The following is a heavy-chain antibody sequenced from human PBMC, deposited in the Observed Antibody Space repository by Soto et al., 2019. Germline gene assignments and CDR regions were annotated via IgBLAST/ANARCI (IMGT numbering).Heavy chain of an antibody. CDR2: IYYSGST. CDR3: ARGSRIAVADEGVFDY. Sequence: QLQLQESGPGLVKPSETLSLTCTVSGGSISSSSYYWGWIRQPPGKGLEWIGSIYYSGSTYYNPSLKSRVTIAVDPSKNQFSLKLSSVPAADPAVYYCARGSRIAVADEGVFDYWGQGTLVTVSS. V-gene: IGHV4-39*01. D-gene: IGHD6-19*01. J-gene: IGHJ4*02. CDR1: GGSISSSSYY.